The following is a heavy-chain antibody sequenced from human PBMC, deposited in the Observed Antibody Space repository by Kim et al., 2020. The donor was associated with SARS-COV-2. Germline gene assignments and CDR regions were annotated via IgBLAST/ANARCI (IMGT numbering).Heavy chain of an antibody. J-gene: IGHJ4*02. D-gene: IGHD1-26*01. V-gene: IGHV3-23*01. Sequence: YDADDVYGRFIISRDNSKNTLYLQMNSLRAEDTAVYYCAKETIVGATFDYWGQGTLVTVSS. CDR3: AKETIVGATFDY.